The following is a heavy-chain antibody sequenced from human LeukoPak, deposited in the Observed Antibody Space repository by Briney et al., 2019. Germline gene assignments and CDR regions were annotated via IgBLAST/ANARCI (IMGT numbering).Heavy chain of an antibody. J-gene: IGHJ6*02. V-gene: IGHV4-59*01. Sequence: SETLSLTCTVSGGSISSYYWSWIRQPPGKGLESIGYIYYSGSTNYNPSLKSRVTISVDTSKNQFSLKLSSVTAADTAVYYCARAPYYDILTGYFRPTGGYYYYYGMDVWGQGTTVTVSS. D-gene: IGHD3-9*01. CDR1: GGSISSYY. CDR3: ARAPYYDILTGYFRPTGGYYYYYGMDV. CDR2: IYYSGST.